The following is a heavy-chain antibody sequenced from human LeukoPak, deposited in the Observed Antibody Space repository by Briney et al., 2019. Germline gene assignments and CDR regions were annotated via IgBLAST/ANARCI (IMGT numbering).Heavy chain of an antibody. V-gene: IGHV4-59*01. Sequence: SETLSLTCTVSGGSINGYYWSWIRQPPGKGLEWIGYISFTGSTDYNPSLKSRVAISVDTSKNQFSLRLSSVTTADTAIYYCARGYHDYDDYNPLDYWGQGALVTVSS. D-gene: IGHD4-17*01. CDR2: ISFTGST. J-gene: IGHJ4*02. CDR1: GGSINGYY. CDR3: ARGYHDYDDYNPLDY.